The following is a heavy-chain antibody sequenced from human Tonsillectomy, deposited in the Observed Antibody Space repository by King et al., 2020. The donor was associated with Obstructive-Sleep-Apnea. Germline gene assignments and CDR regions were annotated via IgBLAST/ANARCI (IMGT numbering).Heavy chain of an antibody. CDR3: ARGGQTGLYYFDY. Sequence: QVQLQESGPGLVKPSETLSLTCTVSGYSISSGYYWGWIRQPPGKGLEWIGSIYHSGSTYYNPSLKSRVTISVDTSKNQFSLKLSSLTAADTAVYYCARGGQTGLYYFDYLGQGTLVTVSS. CDR2: IYHSGST. V-gene: IGHV4-38-2*02. D-gene: IGHD1-14*01. J-gene: IGHJ4*02. CDR1: GYSISSGYY.